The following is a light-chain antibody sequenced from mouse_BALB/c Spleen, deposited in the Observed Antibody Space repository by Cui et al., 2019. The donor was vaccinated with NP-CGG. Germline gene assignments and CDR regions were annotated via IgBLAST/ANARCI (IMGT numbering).Light chain of an antibody. Sequence: HAVVTQEAALTTSPGETVTLTCRSSTGAVTSINYANWVQEKPDHLFTGLIGGTNNRPPGVPARFSGSLIGDKAVLTITGAQTEDEAIYFCALWYSNHWVFGGGTKLTVL. V-gene: IGLV1*01. CDR1: TGAVTSINY. CDR3: ALWYSNHWV. CDR2: GTN. J-gene: IGLJ1*01.